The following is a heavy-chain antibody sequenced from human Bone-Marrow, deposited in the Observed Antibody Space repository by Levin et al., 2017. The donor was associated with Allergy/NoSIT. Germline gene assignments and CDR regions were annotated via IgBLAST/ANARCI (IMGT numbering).Heavy chain of an antibody. V-gene: IGHV5-51*01. CDR3: LRGGHTGADY. D-gene: IGHD2-8*02. Sequence: GGSLRLSCEGSGYTFKNFWIAWVRQVPGKGLEWMGIIHRGDSDIRYSPPFQGQVTMSVDKSKSTAYLHWNTLQASDTAIYYCLRGGHTGADYWGQGTLVTVSS. CDR1: GYTFKNFW. CDR2: IHRGDSDI. J-gene: IGHJ4*02.